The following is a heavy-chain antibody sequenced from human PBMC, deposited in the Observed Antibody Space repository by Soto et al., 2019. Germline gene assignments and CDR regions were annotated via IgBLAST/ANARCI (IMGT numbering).Heavy chain of an antibody. J-gene: IGHJ5*02. CDR3: ARKDKSGYFNWFDP. V-gene: IGHV5-51*01. CDR2: IFSSDSDT. CDR1: GYKFSTSW. Sequence: GESLKISCKTSGYKFSTSWIAWVPQMPGKSLEWMGIIFSSDSDTRYSPSFQGPVTISADRSTSTVFLQWASLKASDTAVYFCARKDKSGYFNWFDPWGQGTLVTVSS. D-gene: IGHD3-22*01.